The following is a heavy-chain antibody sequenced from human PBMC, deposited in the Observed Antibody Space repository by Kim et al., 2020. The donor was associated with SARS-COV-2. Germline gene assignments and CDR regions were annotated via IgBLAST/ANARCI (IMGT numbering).Heavy chain of an antibody. V-gene: IGHV3-21*06. CDR1: GFGFSDYS. Sequence: GGSLRLSCVASGFGFSDYSMNWVRQAPGKGREWVSYISSGSSFIFYADSLKGRFTVSRDNAKSALYLQMNSLGVEDTAVYYCARGGKNSYSGLDVWGRGT. CDR2: ISSGSSFI. J-gene: IGHJ6*02. CDR3: ARGGKNSYSGLDV. D-gene: IGHD2-21*01.